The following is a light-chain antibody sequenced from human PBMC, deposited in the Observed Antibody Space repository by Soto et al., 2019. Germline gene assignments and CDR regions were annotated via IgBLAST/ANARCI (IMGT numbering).Light chain of an antibody. J-gene: IGLJ3*02. V-gene: IGLV1-36*01. CDR3: ATWDNTLSVEV. Sequence: QSVLTQPPSVSEAPRQRVTISCSGSSSNIGNNAVNWYQQLPGKAPKLLVYYDDLLPSGVSDRFSGSKSGTSASLAISGLQSEDEAVYYCATWDNTLSVEVFGGGTKLTVL. CDR1: SSNIGNNA. CDR2: YDD.